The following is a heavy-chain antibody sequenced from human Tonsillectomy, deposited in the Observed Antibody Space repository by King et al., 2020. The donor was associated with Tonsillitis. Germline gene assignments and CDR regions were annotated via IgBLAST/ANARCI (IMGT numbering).Heavy chain of an antibody. Sequence: QLVQSGAEVKKPGESLKISCKGSGYSFTSYWIGWVRQMPGKCLELMGIIYPGDSDTRYSPSFQGQVTISADKSISTAYLQWSSLKASDTAMYYCARRVGYYDSSGFFLPFDYWGQGTLVTVSS. V-gene: IGHV5-51*03. CDR2: IYPGDSDT. CDR1: GYSFTSYW. CDR3: ARRVGYYDSSGFFLPFDY. D-gene: IGHD3-22*01. J-gene: IGHJ4*02.